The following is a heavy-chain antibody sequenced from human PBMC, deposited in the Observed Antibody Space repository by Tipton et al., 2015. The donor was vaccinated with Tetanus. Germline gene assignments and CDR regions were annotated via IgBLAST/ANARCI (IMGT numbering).Heavy chain of an antibody. CDR2: VHNSGST. D-gene: IGHD5-12*01. Sequence: TLSLTCTVSGGSISTYYWSWVRQPPGRGLEWIGNVHNSGSTKYSPSLRSRVTLSVDTSKNQFSLKLSAVTAADTAVYYCSRGVDRTKTGIDWGQGTLVTVSS. CDR3: SRGVDRTKTGID. CDR1: GGSISTYY. V-gene: IGHV4-59*01. J-gene: IGHJ4*02.